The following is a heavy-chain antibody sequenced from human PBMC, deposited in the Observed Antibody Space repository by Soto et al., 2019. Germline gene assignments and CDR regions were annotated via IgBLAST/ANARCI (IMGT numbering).Heavy chain of an antibody. CDR3: ASSYIAAAPYGMDV. CDR2: INAGNGNT. D-gene: IGHD6-13*01. J-gene: IGHJ6*02. V-gene: IGHV1-3*01. CDR1: GYTFTSYA. Sequence: ASVKVSCKASGYTFTSYAMHWMRQAPGQRLEWMGWINAGNGNTKYSQKFQGRVTITRDTSASTAYMELSSLRSEDTAVYYCASSYIAAAPYGMDVWGQGTTVTVSS.